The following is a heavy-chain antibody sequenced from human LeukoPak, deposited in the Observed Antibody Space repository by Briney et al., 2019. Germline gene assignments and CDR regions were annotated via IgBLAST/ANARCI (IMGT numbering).Heavy chain of an antibody. V-gene: IGHV3-23*01. CDR2: FDGNGPNT. D-gene: IGHD2-8*02. Sequence: GGSLRLSCAASGFSFSSFAMTWVRQAPGKGLEWVSGFDGNGPNTYYADSVKGRWTISRDNSRNTLYLEMNSLRPEDTAIYYCAKPRTTGLGWAQFDYWGQGSLVTVSS. CDR3: AKPRTTGLGWAQFDY. J-gene: IGHJ4*02. CDR1: GFSFSSFA.